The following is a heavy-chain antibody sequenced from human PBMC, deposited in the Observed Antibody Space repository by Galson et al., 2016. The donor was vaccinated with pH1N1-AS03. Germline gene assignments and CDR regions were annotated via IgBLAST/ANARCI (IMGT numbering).Heavy chain of an antibody. D-gene: IGHD5-12*01. Sequence: LRLSCAASGFTLSKYGMHWVRQAPGKGLEFVSAFSSIGGRTFYANSVKGRFIVSRDTSKNTLSLQMGSLKIEDTAVYYCARDDSGYAYWGQGTPVTVSS. CDR2: FSSIGGRT. CDR3: ARDDSGYAY. J-gene: IGHJ4*02. V-gene: IGHV3-64*01. CDR1: GFTLSKYG.